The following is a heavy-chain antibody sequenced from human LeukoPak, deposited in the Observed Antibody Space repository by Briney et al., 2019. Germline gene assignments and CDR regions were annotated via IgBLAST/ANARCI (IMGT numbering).Heavy chain of an antibody. V-gene: IGHV4-59*01. CDR1: GGSMNSYY. Sequence: SETLSLTCTVSGGSMNSYYWSWIRQPPGKGLEWIGHIFHSGNTNDNPSLKSRVTVSVDPSKNQFSLRLRSVTAADTAVYYCARTYYDSWGYYEVTYWGQGTLVTVSS. CDR2: IFHSGNT. CDR3: ARTYYDSWGYYEVTY. D-gene: IGHD3-22*01. J-gene: IGHJ4*02.